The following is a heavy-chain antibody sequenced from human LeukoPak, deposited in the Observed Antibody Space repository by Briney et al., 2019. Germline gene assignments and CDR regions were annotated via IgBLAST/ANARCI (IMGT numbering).Heavy chain of an antibody. CDR1: GYTFTSYG. V-gene: IGHV1-18*01. D-gene: IGHD3-9*01. J-gene: IGHJ4*02. CDR2: ISAYNGNT. Sequence: ASVKVSCKASGYTFTSYGISWVRQAPGQGLEWMGWISAYNGNTNYAQKLQGRVTMTTDTSTNTAYMELRSLRSDDTAVYYCARNVLRYFDWLPRQDYWGQGTLVTVSS. CDR3: ARNVLRYFDWLPRQDY.